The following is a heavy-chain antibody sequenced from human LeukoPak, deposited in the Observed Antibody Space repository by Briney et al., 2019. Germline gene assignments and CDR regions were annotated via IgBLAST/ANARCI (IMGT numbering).Heavy chain of an antibody. V-gene: IGHV4-39*07. CDR1: GGSIRSSYYY. J-gene: IGHJ5*02. Sequence: SETLSLTCTVSGGSIRSSYYYWGWIRQPPGKGLEWIGEINHSESANYSPSLKSRVTISVDTSKNQFSLKLSSVTAADTAVYYCARGSSSSWYYWFDPWGQGTLVTVSS. CDR3: ARGSSSSWYYWFDP. D-gene: IGHD6-13*01. CDR2: INHSESA.